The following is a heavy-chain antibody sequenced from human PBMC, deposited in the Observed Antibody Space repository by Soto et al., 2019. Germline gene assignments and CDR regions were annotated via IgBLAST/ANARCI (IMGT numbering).Heavy chain of an antibody. D-gene: IGHD3-10*01. CDR3: ARDASYGSGSPAPFDY. J-gene: IGHJ4*02. Sequence: QVQLVQSGAEVKKPGSSVKVSCKASGGTFSSYTISWVRQAPGQGLEWMGRIIPILGIANYAQKFQGRVTITADKSTSTAYMELSSLRSEDTAVYYCARDASYGSGSPAPFDYWGQGTLVTVSS. CDR2: IIPILGIA. CDR1: GGTFSSYT. V-gene: IGHV1-69*08.